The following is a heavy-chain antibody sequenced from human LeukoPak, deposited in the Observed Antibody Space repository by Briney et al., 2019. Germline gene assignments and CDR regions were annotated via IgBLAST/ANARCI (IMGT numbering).Heavy chain of an antibody. CDR2: IYHSGST. CDR3: ARLNYYDSSGDY. J-gene: IGHJ4*02. CDR1: GGSISSGGYY. V-gene: IGHV4-30-2*01. Sequence: PSETLSLTCTVSGGSISSGGYYWSWIRQPPGKGLEWIGYIYHSGSTYYNPSLKSRVTISVDRSKNQFSLKLSSVTAADTAVYYCARLNYYDSSGDYWGQGTLVTVSS. D-gene: IGHD3-22*01.